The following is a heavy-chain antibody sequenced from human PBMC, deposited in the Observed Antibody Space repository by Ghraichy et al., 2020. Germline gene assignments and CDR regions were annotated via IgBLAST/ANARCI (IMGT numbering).Heavy chain of an antibody. Sequence: GESLNISCKGSGYSFTSYWIGWVRQMPGKGLEWMGIIYPGDSDTRYSPSFQGQVTISADKSISTAYLQWSSLKASDTAMYYCARHPDTAMGVGWFDPWGQGTLVTVSS. D-gene: IGHD5-18*01. CDR1: GYSFTSYW. CDR2: IYPGDSDT. V-gene: IGHV5-51*01. J-gene: IGHJ5*02. CDR3: ARHPDTAMGVGWFDP.